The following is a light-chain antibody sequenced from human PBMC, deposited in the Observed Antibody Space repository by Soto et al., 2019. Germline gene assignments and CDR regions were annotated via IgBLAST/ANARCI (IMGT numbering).Light chain of an antibody. Sequence: QAVVRQPPSASGTPGQSVTISCSGSTSNIGSSSVYWYQQLPGTAPKVFIYENNRRPSGVPDRFSGSKSGTSASLAISGLRSEDEADYYCATWDDSLSGSVFGGGTKLTVL. CDR2: ENN. J-gene: IGLJ2*01. V-gene: IGLV1-47*01. CDR1: TSNIGSSS. CDR3: ATWDDSLSGSV.